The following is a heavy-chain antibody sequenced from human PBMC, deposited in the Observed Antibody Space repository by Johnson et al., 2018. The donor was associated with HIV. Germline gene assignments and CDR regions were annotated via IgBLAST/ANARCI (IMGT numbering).Heavy chain of an antibody. CDR2: IRYDGSNK. Sequence: QVQLVESGGGVVQPGGSLRLSCAASGFTFSSYGMHWVRQAPGKGLEWVAFIRYDGSNKDYAESVKGRFTISRDNSNNTLYLQMNSLRVEDTAGYYCARAPPGGAFDIWGQGTMVTVSS. J-gene: IGHJ3*02. CDR1: GFTFSSYG. V-gene: IGHV3-30*02. D-gene: IGHD6-25*01. CDR3: ARAPPGGAFDI.